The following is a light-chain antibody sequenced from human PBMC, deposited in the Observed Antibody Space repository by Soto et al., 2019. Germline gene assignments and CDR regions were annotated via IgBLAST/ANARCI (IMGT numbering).Light chain of an antibody. J-gene: IGLJ3*02. V-gene: IGLV1-40*01. CDR2: GNS. CDR3: QSYDSSLREV. CDR1: SSNIGAGYD. Sequence: QAVVTQPPSVTGAPGQRVTISCTGSSSNIGAGYDVHWYQQLPGTAPKLLIYGNSNRPSGVPDRFSGSKSGTSASLAITGLQAEDEADYYCQSYDSSLREVFGGGTKRTVL.